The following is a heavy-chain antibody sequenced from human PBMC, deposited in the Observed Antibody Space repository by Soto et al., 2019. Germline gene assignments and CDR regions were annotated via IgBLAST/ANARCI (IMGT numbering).Heavy chain of an antibody. Sequence: PETLSLTSTVSSGSMTSYYCRWIRQPAEDVLEWIGRVYSSGGTHYNPSLKSRVTISLDTPKTQFSLSLRSVTDATPAGYFGGRGQRFYDWFDPWGQGTLVTVSS. CDR2: VYSSGGT. V-gene: IGHV4-4*07. J-gene: IGHJ5*02. CDR1: SGSMTSYY. CDR3: GRGQRFYDWFDP. D-gene: IGHD3-3*01.